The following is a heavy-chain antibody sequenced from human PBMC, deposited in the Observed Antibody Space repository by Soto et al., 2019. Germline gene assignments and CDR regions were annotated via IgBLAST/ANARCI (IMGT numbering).Heavy chain of an antibody. CDR3: AKANYDILTGYPFRSYSFDY. J-gene: IGHJ4*02. CDR2: ISGSGGST. CDR1: GFTFSSYA. Sequence: EVQLLESGGGLVQPGGSLRLSCAASGFTFSSYAMSWVRQAPGKGLEWVSAISGSGGSTYYADSVKGRFTISRDNSKNTLYLQMNSLRAEDTAVYYCAKANYDILTGYPFRSYSFDYWGQGTLVTVSS. D-gene: IGHD3-9*01. V-gene: IGHV3-23*01.